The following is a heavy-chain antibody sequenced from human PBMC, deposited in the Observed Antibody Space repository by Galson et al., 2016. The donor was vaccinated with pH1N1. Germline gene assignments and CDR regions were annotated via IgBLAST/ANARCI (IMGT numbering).Heavy chain of an antibody. J-gene: IGHJ4*02. D-gene: IGHD1-1*01. CDR1: GFTVSSTY. V-gene: IGHV3-53*01. CDR3: ARGKESRSSTLDY. CDR2: IYSSGFT. Sequence: SLRLSCAASGFTVSSTYMYWVRQSPGKGLECVSIIYSSGFTYYADSVKGRFSISRDKSKNTLYLQMSSLRAEDTAVYYCARGKESRSSTLDYWGQGTLVTVPS.